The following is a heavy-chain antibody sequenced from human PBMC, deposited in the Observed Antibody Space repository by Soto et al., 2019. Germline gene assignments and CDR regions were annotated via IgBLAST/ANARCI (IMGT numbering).Heavy chain of an antibody. CDR2: IYPGDSDI. CDR3: ARHYSFDSSYYNPTSNHLPLGY. J-gene: IGHJ4*01. V-gene: IGHV5-51*01. D-gene: IGHD3-22*01. CDR1: GYSFTSYC. Sequence: GESLKISCKGSGYSFTSYCIAWLRQVPGKGLELMGVIYPGDSDIRYSPSFQGQVTISADKSISTAYLQWRSLKASDNTMYFYARHYSFDSSYYNPTSNHLPLGYWGRETLVTIAS.